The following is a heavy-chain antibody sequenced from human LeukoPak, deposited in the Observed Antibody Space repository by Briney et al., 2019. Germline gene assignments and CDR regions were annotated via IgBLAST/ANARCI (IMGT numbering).Heavy chain of an antibody. CDR2: ISGRGGST. CDR3: AKPIRYCSSTSCQLAKYQLGFDR. CDR1: GFTFSSYA. V-gene: IGHV3-23*01. Sequence: GGSLRLSCAASGFTFSSYAMSWVRQAPGKGLKWVSAISGRGGSTYYADSVKGRFTISRDNSKNALYLQMNSLRAEDTAVYYCAKPIRYCSSTSCQLAKYQLGFDRWGQGTLVTVSS. J-gene: IGHJ5*02. D-gene: IGHD2-2*01.